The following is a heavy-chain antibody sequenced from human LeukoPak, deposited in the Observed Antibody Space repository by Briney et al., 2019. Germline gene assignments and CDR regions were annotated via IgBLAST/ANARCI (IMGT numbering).Heavy chain of an antibody. D-gene: IGHD1-26*01. CDR1: GGSFSGYY. V-gene: IGHV4-34*01. Sequence: PSETLSLTCAVYGGSFSGYYWSWIRQPPGKGLGWIGEINHSGSTNYNPSLKSRVTISVDTSKNQFSLKLSSVTAADTAVYYCARSGIGNWFDPWGQGTLVTVSS. CDR3: ARSGIGNWFDP. CDR2: INHSGST. J-gene: IGHJ5*02.